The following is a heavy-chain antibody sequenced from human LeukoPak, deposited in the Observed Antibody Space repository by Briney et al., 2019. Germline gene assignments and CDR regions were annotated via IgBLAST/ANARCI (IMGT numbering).Heavy chain of an antibody. CDR3: SRGRRYDSSGYYYR. D-gene: IGHD3-22*01. Sequence: ASVKVSCKASGYTFTSYDINWVRQATGQGLEWMGWMNPNSGNTGYAQKFQGRVTMTRNTSISAAYMELSSLRSEDTAVSYCSRGRRYDSSGYYYRWGQGTLVTVSS. CDR2: MNPNSGNT. V-gene: IGHV1-8*01. J-gene: IGHJ4*02. CDR1: GYTFTSYD.